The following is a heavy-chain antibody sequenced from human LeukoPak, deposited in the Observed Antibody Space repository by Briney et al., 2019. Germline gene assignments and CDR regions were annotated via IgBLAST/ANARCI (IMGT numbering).Heavy chain of an antibody. Sequence: GGSLRLSCAASGFTFSSYAMHWVRQAPGKGLEYVSAISSNGGSTYYANSVKGGFTISRDNSKNTLYLQMGSLRAEDMAVYYCARGVCSSTSCPFDYWGQGTLVTVSS. V-gene: IGHV3-64*01. CDR2: ISSNGGST. D-gene: IGHD2-2*01. CDR3: ARGVCSSTSCPFDY. CDR1: GFTFSSYA. J-gene: IGHJ4*02.